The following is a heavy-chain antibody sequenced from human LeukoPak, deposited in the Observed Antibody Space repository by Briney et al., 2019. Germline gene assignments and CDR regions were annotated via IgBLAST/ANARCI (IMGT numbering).Heavy chain of an antibody. CDR1: GFTFSSYS. CDR3: ARYYCSGGSCYPAAFDI. CDR2: ISSSSSTI. Sequence: PGRSLRLSCAASGFTFSSYSMNWVRQAPGKGLEWVSYISSSSSTIYYADSVKGRFTISRDNSKNTLYLQMNSLRAEDTAVYYCARYYCSGGSCYPAAFDIWGQGTMVTVSS. J-gene: IGHJ3*02. D-gene: IGHD2-15*01. V-gene: IGHV3-48*01.